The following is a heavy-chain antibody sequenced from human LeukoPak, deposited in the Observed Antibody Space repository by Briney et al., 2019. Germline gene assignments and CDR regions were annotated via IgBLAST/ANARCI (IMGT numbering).Heavy chain of an antibody. CDR1: GGSITSSSYY. Sequence: PSETLSLTCTVSGGSITSSSYYWGWIRQPPGKGLEWIGSIYYSGSTYYNPSLKSRVTISVDTSKNQFSLKLSSVTAADTAVYYCAGGYYDFWSGKGDFDYWGQGTLVTVSS. CDR2: IYYSGST. V-gene: IGHV4-39*01. D-gene: IGHD3-3*01. J-gene: IGHJ4*02. CDR3: AGGYYDFWSGKGDFDY.